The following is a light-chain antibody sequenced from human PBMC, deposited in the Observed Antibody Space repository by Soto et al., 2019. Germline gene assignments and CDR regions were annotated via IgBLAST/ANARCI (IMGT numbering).Light chain of an antibody. CDR2: EGS. J-gene: IGLJ2*01. Sequence: QSALTQPASVSGSPGQSITISCTGTSSDVRSYNLVSWYQQHPGKAPKLMIYEGSKRPSGVSNRFSGSKSGNTASLTISGLQAEYEADYYCCSYAGSSTVVFGGGTKLNVL. CDR3: CSYAGSSTVV. CDR1: SSDVRSYNL. V-gene: IGLV2-23*01.